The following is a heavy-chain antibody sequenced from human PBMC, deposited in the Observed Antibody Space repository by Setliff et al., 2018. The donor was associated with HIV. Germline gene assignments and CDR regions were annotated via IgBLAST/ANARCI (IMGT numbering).Heavy chain of an antibody. J-gene: IGHJ4*02. CDR3: ARTRGQALVSYYFDN. V-gene: IGHV4-59*01. CDR2: VSYSGST. Sequence: PSETLSLTCTVSGGSIGGYHWSWVRQPPGRGLEWIGYVSYSGSTSYNPSLDSRVTMSVDSSRDQFSLKLSSVTAADTAVYFCARTRGQALVSYYFDNWGQGRLVTVSS. D-gene: IGHD3-16*01. CDR1: GGSIGGYH.